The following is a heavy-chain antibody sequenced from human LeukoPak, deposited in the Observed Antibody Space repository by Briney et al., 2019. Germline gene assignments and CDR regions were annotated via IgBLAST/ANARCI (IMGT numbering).Heavy chain of an antibody. CDR1: GDSISSGGYS. CDR3: ARCLAVAAKPPTFDF. V-gene: IGHV4-30-2*01. D-gene: IGHD6-19*01. CDR2: IYHSGNT. Sequence: PSETLSLTCAVSGDSISSGGYSWSWIRQPPGKGLEWIGNIYHSGNTYYSPSLRSRVTVSVDRSKNQFSLRLTSVTAADTAVYYCARCLAVAAKPPTFDFWGQGTQVTVSS. J-gene: IGHJ4*02.